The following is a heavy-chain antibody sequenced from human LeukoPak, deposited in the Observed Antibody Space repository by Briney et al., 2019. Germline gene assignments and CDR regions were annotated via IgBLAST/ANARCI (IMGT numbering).Heavy chain of an antibody. Sequence: GGSLRLSCAASGFTFSSYGMHWVRQAPGKGLEWVAFIRYDGSNKYYADSVKGRFTISRDNSKNTLYLQMNSLRAEDTAVYYCAKARYCSSTSCPTRSYYYYYMDVWAKGPRSPSP. V-gene: IGHV3-30*02. CDR3: AKARYCSSTSCPTRSYYYYYMDV. CDR2: IRYDGSNK. CDR1: GFTFSSYG. D-gene: IGHD2-2*01. J-gene: IGHJ6*03.